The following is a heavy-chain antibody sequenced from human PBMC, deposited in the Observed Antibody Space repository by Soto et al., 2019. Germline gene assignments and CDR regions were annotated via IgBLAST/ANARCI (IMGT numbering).Heavy chain of an antibody. CDR1: GFTFRSDA. J-gene: IGHJ4*02. D-gene: IGHD3-3*01. CDR3: AKRIHDFWSGYPDY. Sequence: GGSLRLSCAASGFTFRSDALSWVRQAPGKGLEWVSGISGNGASTYYADSVKGRFTISRDNSKNTLYLQMISLRAEDTAVYYCAKRIHDFWSGYPDYWGQGTLVTVSS. CDR2: ISGNGAST. V-gene: IGHV3-23*01.